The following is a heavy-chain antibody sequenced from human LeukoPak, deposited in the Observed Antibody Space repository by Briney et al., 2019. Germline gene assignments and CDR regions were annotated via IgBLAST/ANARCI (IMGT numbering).Heavy chain of an antibody. Sequence: SQTLSLTCTVSGDSISSGDYYWSWIRQPAGKGLAWIGRISSSGSTNYNPSLKSRVTISVDTSENQFSLKLSSVTAADTAVYFCARGPYSYDSSGAFDIWGQGTMVTVSS. CDR1: GDSISSGDYY. CDR3: ARGPYSYDSSGAFDI. V-gene: IGHV4-61*02. CDR2: ISSSGST. J-gene: IGHJ3*02. D-gene: IGHD3-22*01.